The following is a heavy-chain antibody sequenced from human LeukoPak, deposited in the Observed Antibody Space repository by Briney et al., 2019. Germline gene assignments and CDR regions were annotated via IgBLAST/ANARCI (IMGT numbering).Heavy chain of an antibody. CDR1: GFTFSSYS. CDR3: ARGLASGSYTPDY. D-gene: IGHD1-26*01. V-gene: IGHV3-48*04. CDR2: ISSSSSTI. J-gene: IGHJ4*02. Sequence: GGSLRLSCAASGFTFSSYSMNWVRQAPGKGLEWVSYISSSSSTIYYADSVKGRLTISRDNAKNSLYLQMNSLRAEDTAVYYCARGLASGSYTPDYWGQGTLVTVSS.